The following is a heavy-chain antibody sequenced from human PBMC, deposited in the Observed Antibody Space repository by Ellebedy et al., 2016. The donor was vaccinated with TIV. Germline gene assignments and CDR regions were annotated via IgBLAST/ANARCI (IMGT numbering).Heavy chain of an antibody. J-gene: IGHJ4*02. CDR1: GYTFTSYG. CDR3: ARDTHLDYVQAY. Sequence: ASVKVSCXASGYTFTSYGISWVRQAPGQGLEWMGWISAYNGNTNYAQKLQGRVTMTTDTSTSTAYMELRSLRSDDTAVYYCARDTHLDYVQAYWGQGTLVTVSS. D-gene: IGHD4-17*01. CDR2: ISAYNGNT. V-gene: IGHV1-18*01.